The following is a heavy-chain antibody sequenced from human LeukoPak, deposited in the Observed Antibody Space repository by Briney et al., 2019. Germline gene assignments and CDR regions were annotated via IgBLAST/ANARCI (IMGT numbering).Heavy chain of an antibody. Sequence: PGGSLRLSCAASGFTFSTSAMSWVRQVPGKGLEWVSAISGSGGNTYYADSVKGRATISRDNSKNTVYLQMNSLRAEDTAVYYCAKYCSGGNCYSGLYWGQGTLVTVSS. J-gene: IGHJ4*02. CDR1: GFTFSTSA. CDR2: ISGSGGNT. V-gene: IGHV3-23*01. CDR3: AKYCSGGNCYSGLY. D-gene: IGHD2-15*01.